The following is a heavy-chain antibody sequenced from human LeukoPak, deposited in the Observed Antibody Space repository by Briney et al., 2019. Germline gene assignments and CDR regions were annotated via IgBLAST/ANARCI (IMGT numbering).Heavy chain of an antibody. CDR1: GGTFSSYA. CDR2: IIPIFGTA. J-gene: IGHJ4*02. V-gene: IGHV1-69*13. D-gene: IGHD4-17*01. CDR3: ARGDAIYGDTFSHFDY. Sequence: SVKVSCKASGGTFSSYAISWVRQAPGQGLEWMGGIIPIFGTANYAQKFQGRVTITADESTSTAYMELSSLRSEDTAVYYCARGDAIYGDTFSHFDYWGQGALVTVSS.